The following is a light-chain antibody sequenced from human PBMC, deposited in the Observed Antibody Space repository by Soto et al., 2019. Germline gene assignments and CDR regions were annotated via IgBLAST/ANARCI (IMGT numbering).Light chain of an antibody. Sequence: DIQMTQSPSTLSASVGDRVTITCRASQSLTSWLAWYQQKPGKATKLLIYEASRLQGGVPSRFSGSGSGTEFTLTISSLQPDDSATYYCQQYKSFLTFGQGTKVDIK. CDR1: QSLTSW. CDR2: EAS. V-gene: IGKV1-5*03. CDR3: QQYKSFLT. J-gene: IGKJ2*01.